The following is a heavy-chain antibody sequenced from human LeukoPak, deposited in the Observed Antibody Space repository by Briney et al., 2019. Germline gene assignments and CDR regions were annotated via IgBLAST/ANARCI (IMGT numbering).Heavy chain of an antibody. CDR1: EFTFNNHD. V-gene: IGHV3-30*18. CDR3: AKPRDIDSWAFDV. J-gene: IGHJ3*01. CDR2: IPYDGRNK. Sequence: PGGSLRLSCAASEFTFNNHDMHWVRQAPGKGLEWVAAIPYDGRNKYYADSVKGRFTISRDNSKNTLNLQMNSLRTEDTAVFYCAKPRDIDSWAFDVWGQGTMVTVSS. D-gene: IGHD2-15*01.